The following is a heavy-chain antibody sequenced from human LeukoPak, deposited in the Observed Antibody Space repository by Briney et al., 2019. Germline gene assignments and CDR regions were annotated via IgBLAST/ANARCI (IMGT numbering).Heavy chain of an antibody. J-gene: IGHJ3*02. Sequence: ASVKVSCKASRYTFTSYYMHWVRQAPGQGLEWMGIINPSGGSTSYAQKFQGRVTMTRDMSTSTVYMELSSLRSEDTAVYYCATPLYGSGSPAPDAFDIWGQGTMVTVSS. D-gene: IGHD3-10*01. V-gene: IGHV1-46*01. CDR1: RYTFTSYY. CDR3: ATPLYGSGSPAPDAFDI. CDR2: INPSGGST.